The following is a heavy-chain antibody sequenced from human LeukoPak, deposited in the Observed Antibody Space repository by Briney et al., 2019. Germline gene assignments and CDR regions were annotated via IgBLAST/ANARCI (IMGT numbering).Heavy chain of an antibody. Sequence: KPSETLSLTCTVSGGSISSYYWSWIRQPPGKGLEWIGYIYYSGSTNYNPSLKSRVTISVDTSKNQFSLKLSSVTAADTAVYYCARHSYYYDSSGYYYFDFWGQGTLVTVSS. V-gene: IGHV4-59*01. D-gene: IGHD3-22*01. CDR2: IYYSGST. CDR1: GGSISSYY. J-gene: IGHJ4*02. CDR3: ARHSYYYDSSGYYYFDF.